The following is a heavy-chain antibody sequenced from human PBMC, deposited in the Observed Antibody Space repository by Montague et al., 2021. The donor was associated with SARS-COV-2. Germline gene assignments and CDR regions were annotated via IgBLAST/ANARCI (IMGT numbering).Heavy chain of an antibody. CDR2: INRSGGT. CDR3: ARATSTDQFRISGKSLDS. Sequence: SETLSLTCAVSTGSLNAHYWTWIRQSPGKGLEWIGEINRSGGTNYSPSFKSRVSMSRDSSRNQFSLRLTSVTAADSAIYYCARATSTDQFRISGKSLDSWGPGTPVTVSS. V-gene: IGHV4-34*01. D-gene: IGHD3-3*02. CDR1: TGSLNAHY. J-gene: IGHJ4*02.